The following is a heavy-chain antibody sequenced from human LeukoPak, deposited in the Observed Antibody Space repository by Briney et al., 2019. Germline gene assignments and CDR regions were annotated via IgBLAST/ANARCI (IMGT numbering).Heavy chain of an antibody. Sequence: ASVKVSCKASGGTFSSYAISWVRQAPGQGLEWMGGIIPIFGTANYAQKFQGRVTITADESTSTAYMELSSLRSEDTAVYYCARSLENSHYYYGMDVWGQGTTVTVSS. D-gene: IGHD1/OR15-1a*01. J-gene: IGHJ6*02. CDR3: ARSLENSHYYYGMDV. CDR1: GGTFSSYA. CDR2: IIPIFGTA. V-gene: IGHV1-69*13.